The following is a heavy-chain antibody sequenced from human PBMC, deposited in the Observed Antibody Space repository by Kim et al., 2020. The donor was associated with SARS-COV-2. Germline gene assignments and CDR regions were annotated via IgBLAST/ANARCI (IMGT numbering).Heavy chain of an antibody. CDR2: ISYDGSNK. CDR3: AKDSQYYDILTGYSPGY. CDR1: GFTFSSYG. V-gene: IGHV3-30*18. Sequence: GGSLRLSCAASGFTFSSYGMHWVRQATGKGLEWVAVISYDGSNKYYADSVKGRFTISRDNSKNTLYLQMNSLRAEDTAVYYCAKDSQYYDILTGYSPGY. J-gene: IGHJ2*01. D-gene: IGHD3-9*01.